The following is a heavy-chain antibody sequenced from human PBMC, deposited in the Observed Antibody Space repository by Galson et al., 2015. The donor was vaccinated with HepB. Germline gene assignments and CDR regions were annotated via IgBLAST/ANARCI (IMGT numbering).Heavy chain of an antibody. CDR2: ISYDGRNK. Sequence: SLRLSCAASGFTFSSYSMHWVRRAPGKGLEWVAVISYDGRNKYYVDSVKGRFTISRDNSKNTLYLQMNSLRAEDTAVYYCARDKLETVTGTGYFQRWGQGTLVTVSS. D-gene: IGHD6-19*01. CDR3: ARDKLETVTGTGYFQR. J-gene: IGHJ1*01. V-gene: IGHV3-30*04. CDR1: GFTFSSYS.